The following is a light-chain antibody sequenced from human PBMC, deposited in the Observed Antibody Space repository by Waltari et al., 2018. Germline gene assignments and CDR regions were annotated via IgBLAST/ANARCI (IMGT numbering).Light chain of an antibody. Sequence: EIVLTPSPATLSLSPGDRATLSCRASQNLSSYFAWYHQKPGKTPRLRIYDASNRAAGIPARFSGNGSGTDFTLTISSLEPEDFVVYYCQQRSNWPLTFGGGTKVEI. CDR2: DAS. CDR3: QQRSNWPLT. J-gene: IGKJ4*01. CDR1: QNLSSY. V-gene: IGKV3-11*01.